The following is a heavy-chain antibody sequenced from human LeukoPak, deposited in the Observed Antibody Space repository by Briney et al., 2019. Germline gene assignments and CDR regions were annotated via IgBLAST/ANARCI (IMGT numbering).Heavy chain of an antibody. CDR1: GFTFSSYS. Sequence: GGSLRLSCAASGFTFSSYSMNWVREAPGKGLEGVSYISSSSSYTNYADSVKGRFTIYRDNDKNSVYLQMHFLQAEDTAVYYCASGPYTSIIWLYYWGQGTLVPVSS. D-gene: IGHD6-19*01. CDR2: ISSSSSYT. J-gene: IGHJ4*02. V-gene: IGHV3-21*05. CDR3: ASGPYTSIIWLYY.